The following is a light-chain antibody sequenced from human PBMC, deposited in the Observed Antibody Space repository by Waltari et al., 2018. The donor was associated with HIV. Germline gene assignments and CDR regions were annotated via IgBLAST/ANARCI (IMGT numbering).Light chain of an antibody. CDR1: QSVSTSY. V-gene: IGKV3-20*01. CDR3: QQYGSSRGT. Sequence: EIVLTQSPGTLSLSPGERATLSCRASQSVSTSYLAWYQQKLGQAPRLLIYDASSRATGIPDRFSGSGSGTDFTLTISRLEPEDFAVYYCQQYGSSRGTFGGGTKVEIK. CDR2: DAS. J-gene: IGKJ4*01.